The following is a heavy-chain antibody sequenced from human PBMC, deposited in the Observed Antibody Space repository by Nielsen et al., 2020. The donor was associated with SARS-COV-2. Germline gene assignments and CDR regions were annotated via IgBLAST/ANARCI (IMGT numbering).Heavy chain of an antibody. CDR2: ISYDGSNK. V-gene: IGHV3-30-3*01. J-gene: IGHJ6*03. D-gene: IGHD3-22*01. CDR3: ARDYYDSSGYYYYYYYYYMDV. Sequence: GGSLRLSCAASGFTFSSYAMHWVRQAPGKGLEWVAVISYDGSNKYYADSVKGRFTISRDNSKNTLYLQMNSLRAEDTAVYYCARDYYDSSGYYYYYYYYYMDVWGKGTTVTVSS. CDR1: GFTFSSYA.